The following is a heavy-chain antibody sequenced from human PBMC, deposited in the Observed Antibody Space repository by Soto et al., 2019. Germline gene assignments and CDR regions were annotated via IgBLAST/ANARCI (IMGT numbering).Heavy chain of an antibody. CDR3: ARTNIVVVPAAEYYFDY. D-gene: IGHD2-2*01. Sequence: QVQLVESGGGLVKPGGSLRLSCAASGFTFSDYYMSWIRQAPGKGLEWVSYISSSSSYTNYADSVKGRFTISRDNAKNELYLQMNSLRAEDTAVYYCARTNIVVVPAAEYYFDYWGQGTLVTVSS. V-gene: IGHV3-11*06. J-gene: IGHJ4*02. CDR2: ISSSSSYT. CDR1: GFTFSDYY.